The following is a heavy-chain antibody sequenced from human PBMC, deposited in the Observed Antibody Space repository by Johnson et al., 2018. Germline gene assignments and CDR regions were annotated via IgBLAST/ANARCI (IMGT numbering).Heavy chain of an antibody. CDR2: IWYDGSNK. CDR3: AKDGGYYYYYYMDV. CDR1: GFTFSTYG. D-gene: IGHD3-16*01. Sequence: QLVQSGGGVVQPGRSLRLSCAASGFTFSTYGMHWVRQAPGKGLEWVAVIWYDGSNKYYVDSVKGRFTISRDNSKNTLYLQMNSLRAEDTAVYYCAKDGGYYYYYYMDVWGKGTTVTVSS. J-gene: IGHJ6*03. V-gene: IGHV3-33*06.